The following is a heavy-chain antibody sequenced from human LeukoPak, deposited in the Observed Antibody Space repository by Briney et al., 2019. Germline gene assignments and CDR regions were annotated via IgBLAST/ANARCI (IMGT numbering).Heavy chain of an antibody. J-gene: IGHJ4*02. CDR3: ARGYYYDSSGYHLPDY. CDR1: GYTFTGYY. D-gene: IGHD3-22*01. Sequence: ASVKISCKASGYTFTGYYMHWVRQAPGQGLEWMGWINPNSGGTNYAQKFQGRVTMTRDTSISTAYMELSRLRSEDTAVYYCARGYYYDSSGYHLPDYWGQGTLVTVSS. CDR2: INPNSGGT. V-gene: IGHV1-2*02.